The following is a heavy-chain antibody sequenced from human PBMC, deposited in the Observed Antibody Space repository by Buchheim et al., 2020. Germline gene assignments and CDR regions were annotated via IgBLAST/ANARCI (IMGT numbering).Heavy chain of an antibody. J-gene: IGHJ5*02. CDR2: IWYDGSNK. D-gene: IGHD3-10*01. Sequence: QVQLVESGGGVVQPGRSLRLSCAASGFTFSSYGMHWVRQAPGKGLEWVAVIWYDGSNKYYADSVKGRFTISRDNSKNTLYLQMNSLRAEDTAVYYCARDRGYGSGSYLPNWFDPWGQGTL. CDR3: ARDRGYGSGSYLPNWFDP. V-gene: IGHV3-33*01. CDR1: GFTFSSYG.